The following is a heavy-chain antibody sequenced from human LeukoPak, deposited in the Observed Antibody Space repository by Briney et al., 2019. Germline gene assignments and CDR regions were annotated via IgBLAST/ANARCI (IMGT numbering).Heavy chain of an antibody. Sequence: GASVKVSCKASVYTFTQYYIHCGRHAPGQGREWRGWINPDSSDTNNTQKFQGTVTITRDTSIATAYMELGRLRSDNTPVYFCARVGGDGYNYDFDYWGQGTLVTVSS. J-gene: IGHJ4*02. CDR2: INPDSSDT. CDR3: ARVGGDGYNYDFDY. CDR1: VYTFTQYY. D-gene: IGHD5-24*01. V-gene: IGHV1-2*02.